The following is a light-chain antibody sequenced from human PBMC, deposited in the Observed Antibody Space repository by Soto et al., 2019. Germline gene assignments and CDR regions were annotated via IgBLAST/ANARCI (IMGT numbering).Light chain of an antibody. CDR2: GNS. CDR3: QSYDSSLSDV. Sequence: QSVLTQPPSASGAPGQRVTISCTWSSSNIGAGYDVHWYQQLPGTAPKLLIYGNSNRPSGVPDRFSGSKSGTSASLAITGLQAEDEADYYCQSYDSSLSDVFGPGTKVTVL. CDR1: SSNIGAGYD. J-gene: IGLJ1*01. V-gene: IGLV1-40*01.